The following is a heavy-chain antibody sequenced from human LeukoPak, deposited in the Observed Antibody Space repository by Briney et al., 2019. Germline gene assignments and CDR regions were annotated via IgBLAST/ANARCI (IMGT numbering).Heavy chain of an antibody. CDR1: GFTFSHYW. D-gene: IGHD3-9*01. V-gene: IGHV3-74*01. CDR2: LNADGSST. CDR3: ARGDLTAFYPDY. J-gene: IGHJ4*02. Sequence: GGSLRLSCAASGFTFSHYWMHWVRQAPGKGLVWVSRLNADGSSTSYADSVRGRFTISRDNAKNTLYLQMNSLRAEDTAVYYCARGDLTAFYPDYRGQGTLVTVSS.